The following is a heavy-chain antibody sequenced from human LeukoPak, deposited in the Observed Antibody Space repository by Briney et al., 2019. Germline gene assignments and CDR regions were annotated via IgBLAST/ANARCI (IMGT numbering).Heavy chain of an antibody. Sequence: LETLSLTCTVSGGSISSNYWSWIRQPPGKGLEWIGYIHYSGSTNYNPSLKSRVSISVDTSKNQFSLKLSSVTAADTAVYYCARGYSIDYWGQGTLVTVSS. D-gene: IGHD1-26*01. V-gene: IGHV4-59*01. CDR2: IHYSGST. J-gene: IGHJ4*02. CDR3: ARGYSIDY. CDR1: GGSISSNY.